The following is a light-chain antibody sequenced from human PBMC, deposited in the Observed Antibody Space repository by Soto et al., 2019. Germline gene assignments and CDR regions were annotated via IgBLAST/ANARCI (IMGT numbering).Light chain of an antibody. CDR2: GAS. V-gene: IGKV3-15*01. Sequence: EIVMTQSPATLSVSPGERATLSCRASQSVSSNLAWYQQKPGQAPRLLIYGASTRATGIPARFSGSGSGTEFTLTISSLQSEDFALYYCQQYNSWPLFGQGTRLETK. CDR3: QQYNSWPL. CDR1: QSVSSN. J-gene: IGKJ5*01.